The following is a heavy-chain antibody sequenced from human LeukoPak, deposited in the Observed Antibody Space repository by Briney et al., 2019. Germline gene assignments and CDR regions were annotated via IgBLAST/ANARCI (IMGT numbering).Heavy chain of an antibody. D-gene: IGHD1-14*01. V-gene: IGHV1-2*02. Sequence: VKVSCKASGYTFTGYYIHWVRQAPGQGLEGMGWINPNSGGTKYAQKFQGRVTMTRDTSIGTAHMQLSRLRSDDTAVYYCAKATESHHNLDYWGQGTLVTVSS. CDR3: AKATESHHNLDY. J-gene: IGHJ4*02. CDR2: INPNSGGT. CDR1: GYTFTGYY.